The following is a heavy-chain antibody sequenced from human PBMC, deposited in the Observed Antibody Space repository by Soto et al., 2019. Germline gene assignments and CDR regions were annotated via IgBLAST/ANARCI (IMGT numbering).Heavy chain of an antibody. D-gene: IGHD6-6*01. CDR3: DQWDGIAARFDY. Sequence: GKGLEWVSAISGSGGSTDYADSVKGRFTISRDNSKNTLYLQMNSLRAEDTAIYYCDQWDGIAARFDYWGTGTLVT. CDR2: ISGSGGST. J-gene: IGHJ4*02. V-gene: IGHV3-23*01.